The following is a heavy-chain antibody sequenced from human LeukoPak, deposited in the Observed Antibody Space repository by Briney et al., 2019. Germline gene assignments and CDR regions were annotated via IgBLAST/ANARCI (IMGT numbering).Heavy chain of an antibody. CDR2: INPDSGGT. D-gene: IGHD2-21*02. CDR1: GYTFSGNY. CDR3: ARGHIVVVTAMLYYFDY. J-gene: IGHJ4*02. V-gene: IGHV1-2*06. Sequence: ASVTVSCKASGYTFSGNYMHWVRQAPGQGLEWMGRINPDSGGTDHAQKFQGRVTMTRDTSISTAYMDLSRLRSDDTAVYYCARGHIVVVTAMLYYFDYWGQGTLVTVSS.